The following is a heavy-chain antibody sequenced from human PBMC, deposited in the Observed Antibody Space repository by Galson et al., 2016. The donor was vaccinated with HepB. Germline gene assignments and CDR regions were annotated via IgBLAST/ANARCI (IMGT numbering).Heavy chain of an antibody. D-gene: IGHD6-19*01. V-gene: IGHV3-23*01. CDR3: AKGSHRSGYDALDM. Sequence: SLRLSCAASGFTFSSYAMPWVRQAPGKGLEWVSDISSSGDSTYYADSVKGRFTISRDNSKNTLNLQMNSLRAEDTAVYYCAKGSHRSGYDALDMWGQGTMVSVSS. J-gene: IGHJ3*02. CDR1: GFTFSSYA. CDR2: ISSSGDST.